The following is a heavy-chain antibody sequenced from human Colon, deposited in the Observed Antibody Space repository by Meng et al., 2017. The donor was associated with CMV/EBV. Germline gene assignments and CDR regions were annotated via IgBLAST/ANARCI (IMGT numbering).Heavy chain of an antibody. CDR1: GYTFTNFG. CDR2: ISPYNGDT. V-gene: IGHV1-18*01. CDR3: ARELARGGY. J-gene: IGHJ4*02. Sequence: QGELGQSGAEVKKPGASLKVSCKTSGYTFTNFGISWVRQAPGQGLEWMAYISPYNGDTNYAQRFQGRVALTTDTSTSTVYMELGSLTSDDTAMYYCARELARGGYWGQGTLVTVSS.